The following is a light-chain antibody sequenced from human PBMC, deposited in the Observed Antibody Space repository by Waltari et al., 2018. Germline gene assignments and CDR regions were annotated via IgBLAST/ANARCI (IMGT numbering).Light chain of an antibody. J-gene: IGKJ1*01. CDR2: AAS. CDR1: PSISSY. V-gene: IGKV1-39*01. Sequence: DIQMTQSPSSLSASVGHRVTITCRASPSISSYLNWYQQKPGKAPKLLIYAASSLQSGGPSRFSGSGSGTDFTLTISSLQPEDFATYYCQQSYSTPRTFGQGTKVEIK. CDR3: QQSYSTPRT.